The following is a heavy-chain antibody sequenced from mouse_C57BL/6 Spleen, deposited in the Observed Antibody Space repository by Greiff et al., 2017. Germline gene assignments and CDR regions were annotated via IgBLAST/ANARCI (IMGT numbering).Heavy chain of an antibody. Sequence: EVKLVESGEGLVKPGGSLKLSCAASGFTFSSYAMSWVRQTPEKRLEWVAYISSGGDYIYYADTVKGRFTISRDNARNTLDLQMSRLKSEDTAMYYCTRVGYYGSSYGDYWGQGTTLTVSS. CDR2: ISSGGDYI. CDR1: GFTFSSYA. V-gene: IGHV5-9-1*02. CDR3: TRVGYYGSSYGDY. J-gene: IGHJ2*01. D-gene: IGHD1-1*01.